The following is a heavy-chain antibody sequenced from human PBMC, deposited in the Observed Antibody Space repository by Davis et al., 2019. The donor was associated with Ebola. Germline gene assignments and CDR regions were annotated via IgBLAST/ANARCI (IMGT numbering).Heavy chain of an antibody. CDR1: GFTFSSSA. CDR2: IKQDGSEK. Sequence: GESLKISCAASGFTFSSSAMSWVRQAPGKGLEWVANIKQDGSEKYYVDSVKGRFTISRDNAKNSLYLQMDSLRAEDTAVYYCAQQLGDYGGNALRYWGQGTLVTVSS. J-gene: IGHJ4*02. CDR3: AQQLGDYGGNALRY. D-gene: IGHD4-23*01. V-gene: IGHV3-7*01.